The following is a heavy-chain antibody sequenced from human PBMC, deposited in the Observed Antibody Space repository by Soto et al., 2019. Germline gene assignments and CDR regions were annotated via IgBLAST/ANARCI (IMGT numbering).Heavy chain of an antibody. CDR2: ISAYKGNT. Sequence: ASVKVSGKASGYTFTSYGISWVRQAPGQGLEWMGWISAYKGNTNYAQKLQGRVTITTDTSTSTAYMELRSLRSDDTAVYYCPREIPRYYYVSSGYYDYWGQGTLVTVSS. J-gene: IGHJ4*02. CDR1: GYTFTSYG. D-gene: IGHD3-22*01. V-gene: IGHV1-18*01. CDR3: PREIPRYYYVSSGYYDY.